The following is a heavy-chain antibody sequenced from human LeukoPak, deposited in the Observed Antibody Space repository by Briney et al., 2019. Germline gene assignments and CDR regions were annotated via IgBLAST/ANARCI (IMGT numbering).Heavy chain of an antibody. D-gene: IGHD3-22*01. CDR1: GYTFTSYD. V-gene: IGHV1-8*01. Sequence: ASVKVSCKASGYTFTSYDINWVRQATGQGLEWVGWMNPNSGNTGYAQKFQGRVTLTRSTSMSTAYMELSSLRSEDTAVYYCTRGHYYDSSGHYYLAPFDYWGQGTLVTVSS. CDR3: TRGHYYDSSGHYYLAPFDY. CDR2: MNPNSGNT. J-gene: IGHJ4*02.